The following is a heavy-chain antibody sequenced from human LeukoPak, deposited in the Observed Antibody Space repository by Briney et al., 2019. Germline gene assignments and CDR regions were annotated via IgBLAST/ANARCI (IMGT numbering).Heavy chain of an antibody. V-gene: IGHV3-74*01. J-gene: IGHJ4*02. CDR1: GFTFSSYW. Sequence: PGGSLRLSCAASGFTFSSYWMHWVRQAPGKGLVWVSRINSDGSSTSYADSVKGRFTISRDNAKNTLYLRMNSLRAEDTAVYYCARVTGSGSYYNPFDYWGQGTLVTVSS. D-gene: IGHD3-10*01. CDR3: ARVTGSGSYYNPFDY. CDR2: INSDGSST.